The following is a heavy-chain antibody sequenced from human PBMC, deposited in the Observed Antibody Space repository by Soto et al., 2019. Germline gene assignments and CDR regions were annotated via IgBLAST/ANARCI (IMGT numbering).Heavy chain of an antibody. CDR2: IYFSGIT. CDR3: ARRSCSGGSCYQSTGYFDY. V-gene: IGHV4-39*01. CDR1: NGSVSSPLSY. Sequence: PSETLSLTCSVSNGSVSSPLSYWGWIRQPPGKRPEWIGVIYFSGITSYNPSLKSRVTISVDTSRKQFSLKLSSVTAADTAVYYCARRSCSGGSCYQSTGYFDYRGQGTLVTVPS. J-gene: IGHJ4*02. D-gene: IGHD2-15*01.